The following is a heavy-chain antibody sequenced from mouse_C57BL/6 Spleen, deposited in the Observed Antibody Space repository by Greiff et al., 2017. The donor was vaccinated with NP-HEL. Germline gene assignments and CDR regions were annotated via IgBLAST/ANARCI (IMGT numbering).Heavy chain of an antibody. CDR3: ARERLGRGGWFAY. Sequence: EVHLVESGGGLVKPGGSLKLSCAASGFTFSDYGMHWVRQAPEKGLEWVAYISSGSSTIYYADTVKGRFTISRDNAKNTLFLQMTSLRSEDTAMYYCARERLGRGGWFAYWGQGTLVTVSA. D-gene: IGHD4-1*01. V-gene: IGHV5-17*01. CDR1: GFTFSDYG. CDR2: ISSGSSTI. J-gene: IGHJ3*01.